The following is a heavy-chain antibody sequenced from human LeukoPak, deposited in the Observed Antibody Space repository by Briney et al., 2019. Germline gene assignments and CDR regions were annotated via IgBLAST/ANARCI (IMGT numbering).Heavy chain of an antibody. J-gene: IGHJ4*02. CDR3: ARLHLVSSGWYPMADS. Sequence: SQTLSLTCTVSGGSISSGSYYWSWIRQPAGQGLEYIGRMYTSGSTNYNPSLKSRVTISVDTSKNQFSLKLSSVTAADTAVYYCARLHLVSSGWYPMADSWGQGTLVTVSS. V-gene: IGHV4-61*02. CDR1: GGSISSGSYY. D-gene: IGHD6-19*01. CDR2: MYTSGST.